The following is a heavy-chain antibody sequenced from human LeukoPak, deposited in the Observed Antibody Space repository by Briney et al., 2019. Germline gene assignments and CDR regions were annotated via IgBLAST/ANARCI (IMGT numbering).Heavy chain of an antibody. Sequence: GGSLRLSCAASGFTFSDYALGWVRQAPGRGLEWVATLSGSGAGTYYSDSVQGRFTISRDNSKNTLYLQMNSLRAEDTAVYYCARQIQLRRNFDYWGQGTLVTVSS. J-gene: IGHJ4*02. CDR1: GFTFSDYA. D-gene: IGHD5-18*01. V-gene: IGHV3-23*01. CDR2: LSGSGAGT. CDR3: ARQIQLRRNFDY.